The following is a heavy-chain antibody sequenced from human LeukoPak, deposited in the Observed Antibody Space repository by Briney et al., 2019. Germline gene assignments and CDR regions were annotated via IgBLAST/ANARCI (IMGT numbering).Heavy chain of an antibody. Sequence: GESLKISCKASGYVFIRHWIGWVRQVPGKGLEWMGVIHPEDSYSRYNAAFQGQATLSVDESTSTAYLQLSSLKASDTAIYCCARQNHYYYYMDVWGRGTTVTVSS. V-gene: IGHV5-51*01. CDR1: GYVFIRHW. CDR3: ARQNHYYYYMDV. J-gene: IGHJ6*03. CDR2: IHPEDSYS.